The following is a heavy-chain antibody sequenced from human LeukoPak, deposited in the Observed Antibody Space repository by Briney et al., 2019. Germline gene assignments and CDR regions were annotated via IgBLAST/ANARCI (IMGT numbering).Heavy chain of an antibody. CDR3: AKGPKENWYFDL. CDR2: MNWISDFK. CDR1: GFNFDDSA. J-gene: IGHJ2*01. V-gene: IGHV3-9*03. Sequence: PGRSLRLSCAASGFNFDDSAIHWVRQAPGKGLEWVSAMNWISDFKAYADSVEGRFTISRDNDKNSVHLQMNSLRPEDMAVYYCAKGPKENWYFDLWGRGTLVTVSS.